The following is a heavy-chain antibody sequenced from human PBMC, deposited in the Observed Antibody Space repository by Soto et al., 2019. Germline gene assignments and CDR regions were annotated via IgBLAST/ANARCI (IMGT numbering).Heavy chain of an antibody. V-gene: IGHV3-23*01. CDR3: AKQGGRIAAAGGDFDY. CDR2: ISGSGGST. CDR1: GFTFSSYA. J-gene: IGHJ4*02. Sequence: EVQLLESGGGLVQPGGSLRLSCAASGFTFSSYAMSWVRQAPGKGLEWVSAISGSGGSTYYADSVKGRFTISRDNSKNTRDLTMDSLRAEDTAVYYCAKQGGRIAAAGGDFDYWGQGTLVTVSS. D-gene: IGHD6-13*01.